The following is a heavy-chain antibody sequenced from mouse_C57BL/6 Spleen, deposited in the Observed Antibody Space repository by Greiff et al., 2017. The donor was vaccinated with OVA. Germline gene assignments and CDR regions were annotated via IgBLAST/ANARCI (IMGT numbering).Heavy chain of an antibody. Sequence: QVQLQQSGAELARPGASVKMSCKASGYTFTSYTMHWVKQRPGQGLEWIGYINPSSGYTKYNQKFKDKATLTADKSSSTAYMHLSSLTSEDSAVYYCARRGGSTYYAMDYWGQGTSVTVSS. CDR3: ARRGGSTYYAMDY. D-gene: IGHD1-1*01. V-gene: IGHV1-4*01. CDR1: GYTFTSYT. CDR2: INPSSGYT. J-gene: IGHJ4*01.